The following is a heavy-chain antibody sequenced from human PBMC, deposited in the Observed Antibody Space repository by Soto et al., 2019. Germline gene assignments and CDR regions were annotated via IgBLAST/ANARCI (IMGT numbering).Heavy chain of an antibody. Sequence: QVQLQESGPGLVKPSETLSLTCTVSGGSISSYYWSWIRQPPGKGLEWIGYIYYSGSTNYNPSLKSRVIISVDTSKNQFSLKLSSVTAADTAVYYCARESVVVPAADHYYYYYYMDVWGKGTTVTVSS. D-gene: IGHD2-2*01. J-gene: IGHJ6*03. CDR2: IYYSGST. CDR3: ARESVVVPAADHYYYYYYMDV. CDR1: GGSISSYY. V-gene: IGHV4-59*01.